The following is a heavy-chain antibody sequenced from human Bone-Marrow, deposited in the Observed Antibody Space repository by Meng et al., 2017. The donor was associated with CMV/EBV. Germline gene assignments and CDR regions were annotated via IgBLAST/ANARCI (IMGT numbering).Heavy chain of an antibody. CDR3: ARVQKCCGGSCYAFLPYY. CDR1: GYTFTSYY. Sequence: ASVKVSCKASGYTFTSYYMHWVRQAPGQGLEWMGWINPNSGGTNYAQKFQGRVTMTRDTSISTAYMELSRLRSDDTAVYYCARVQKCCGGSCYAFLPYYWGQGTLVTVSS. D-gene: IGHD2-15*01. CDR2: INPNSGGT. V-gene: IGHV1-2*02. J-gene: IGHJ4*02.